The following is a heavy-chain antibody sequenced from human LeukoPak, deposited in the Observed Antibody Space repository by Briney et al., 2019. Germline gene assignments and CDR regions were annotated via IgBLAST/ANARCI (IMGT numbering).Heavy chain of an antibody. Sequence: GSLRLSCAASGFTFSSYGMHWVRQAPGKGLEWVAVISYDGSNKYYADSVKGRFTISRDNSKNTLYLQMNSLRAEDTAVYYCAKAAEPILTRIGMDVWGKGTTVTVSS. V-gene: IGHV3-30*18. J-gene: IGHJ6*04. CDR2: ISYDGSNK. CDR1: GFTFSSYG. CDR3: AKAAEPILTRIGMDV. D-gene: IGHD3-9*01.